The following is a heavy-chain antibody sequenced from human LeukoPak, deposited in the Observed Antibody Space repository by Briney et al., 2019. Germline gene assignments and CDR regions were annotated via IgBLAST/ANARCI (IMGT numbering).Heavy chain of an antibody. CDR3: AELGMIGGV. CDR2: ISSSGSTI. J-gene: IGHJ6*04. V-gene: IGHV3-48*03. Sequence: PGGSLRLSCAASGFTFSSYETNWVRQAPGKGLEWVSYISSSGSTIYYADSVKGRFTISRDNAKNSLYLQMNSLRAEDTAVYYCAELGMIGGVWGKGTTVTISS. CDR1: GFTFSSYE. D-gene: IGHD3-10*02.